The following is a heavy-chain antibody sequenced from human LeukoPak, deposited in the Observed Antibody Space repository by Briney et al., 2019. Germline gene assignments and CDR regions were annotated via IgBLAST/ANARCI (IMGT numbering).Heavy chain of an antibody. CDR3: AKRVPAAAGTRFDY. V-gene: IGHV3-30*02. CDR1: GFTFSSYG. D-gene: IGHD6-13*01. CDR2: IRYDGSNK. Sequence: GGSLRLSCAASGFTFSSYGMHWVRQAPGKGLEWVAFIRYDGSNKYYADYVKGRFTISRDNSKNTLYLQMSSLRAEDTAIYYCAKRVPAAAGTRFDYWGQGTLVTVSS. J-gene: IGHJ4*02.